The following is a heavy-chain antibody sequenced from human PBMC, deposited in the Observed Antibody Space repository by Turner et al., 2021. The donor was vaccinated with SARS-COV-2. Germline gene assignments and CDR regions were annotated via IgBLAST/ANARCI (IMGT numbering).Heavy chain of an antibody. Sequence: EVQLVESGGGLVKPGGSLRLSCAASGFTFSSYSMNWVRPAPGKGLEWVSSISSRISYIYYADSVKGRFTISRDNAKNSLYLQMNSLRAEDTAVYYCARGDDFWSGYSNYGMDVWGQGTTVTVSS. CDR2: ISSRISYI. CDR1: GFTFSSYS. D-gene: IGHD3-3*01. CDR3: ARGDDFWSGYSNYGMDV. V-gene: IGHV3-21*01. J-gene: IGHJ6*02.